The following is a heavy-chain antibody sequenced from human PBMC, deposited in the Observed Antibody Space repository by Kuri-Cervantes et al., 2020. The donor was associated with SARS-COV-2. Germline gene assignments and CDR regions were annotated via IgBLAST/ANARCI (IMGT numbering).Heavy chain of an antibody. CDR2: IYYSGST. CDR1: GGSISSYY. D-gene: IGHD3-3*01. CDR3: ASLPLSTITIFGVVIIGHYFDY. V-gene: IGHV4-59*01. J-gene: IGHJ4*02. Sequence: ESLKISCTVSGGSISSYYWSWIRQPPGKGLEWIGYIYYSGSTNYNPSLKSRVTISVDTSKNQFSLKLSSVTAADTAVYYCASLPLSTITIFGVVIIGHYFDYWGQGTLVTVSS.